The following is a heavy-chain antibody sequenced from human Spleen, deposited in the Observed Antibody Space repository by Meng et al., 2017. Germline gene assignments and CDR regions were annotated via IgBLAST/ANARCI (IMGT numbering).Heavy chain of an antibody. J-gene: IGHJ4*02. Sequence: GGSLRLSCAASGFTFSSDAMSWVRQAPGKGLGWVSAISGSGGSTYYADSVKGRFTISRDNSKNTLYLQMNSLRAEDTAVYYCANGVRDDILTGYYNSRSYYFDYWGQGTLVTVSS. CDR1: GFTFSSDA. V-gene: IGHV3-23*01. D-gene: IGHD3-9*01. CDR2: ISGSGGST. CDR3: ANGVRDDILTGYYNSRSYYFDY.